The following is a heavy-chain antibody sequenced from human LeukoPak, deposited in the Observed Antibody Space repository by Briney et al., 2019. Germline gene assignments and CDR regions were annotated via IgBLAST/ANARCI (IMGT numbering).Heavy chain of an antibody. V-gene: IGHV1-18*01. CDR2: ISAYNGNT. D-gene: IGHD2-2*01. J-gene: IGHJ5*02. CDR1: GYTFTSYG. CDR3: ARLGTGTSWNWFDP. Sequence: ASVKVSCKASGYTFTSYGISWVRQAPGQGLEWMGWISAYNGNTNYAQKLQGRATMTTDTSTSTAYMELRSLRSDDTAVYYCARLGTGTSWNWFDPWGQGTPVTVSS.